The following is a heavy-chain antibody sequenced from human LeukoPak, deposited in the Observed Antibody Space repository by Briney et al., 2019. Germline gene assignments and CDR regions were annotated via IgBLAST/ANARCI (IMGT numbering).Heavy chain of an antibody. Sequence: SETLSLTCAVYGGSFSGYYWSWIRQPPGKGLEWIGEINHSGSTNYNPSLKSRVTISVDTSKNQFSLKLSSVTAADTAVYYCAREGGGSYYGSGSYVGYWGQGTLVTVSS. CDR3: AREGGGSYYGSGSYVGY. D-gene: IGHD3-10*01. J-gene: IGHJ4*02. CDR2: INHSGST. CDR1: GGSFSGYY. V-gene: IGHV4-34*01.